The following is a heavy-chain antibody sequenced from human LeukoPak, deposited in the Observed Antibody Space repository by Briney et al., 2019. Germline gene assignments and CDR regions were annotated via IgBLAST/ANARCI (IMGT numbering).Heavy chain of an antibody. CDR2: IRYDGNDK. D-gene: IGHD4-17*01. V-gene: IGHV3-30*02. J-gene: IGHJ4*02. CDR3: AKVLYGDPYFGD. Sequence: PGGSLRLSCTASGFSISSYGMHWVRQAPGKGLEWVAFIRYDGNDKYHADSVKGRFTISRDNSKNTLSLQMNSLRGDDTAVYYCAKVLYGDPYFGDWGQGTLVTVSS. CDR1: GFSISSYG.